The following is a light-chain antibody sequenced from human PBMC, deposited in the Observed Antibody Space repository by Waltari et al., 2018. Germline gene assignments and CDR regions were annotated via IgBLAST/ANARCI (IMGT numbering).Light chain of an antibody. CDR3: CSYVGLGTYV. CDR1: SSDVATYNL. V-gene: IGLV2-23*02. Sequence: QSGLAQPASASGSPGQSITITCTATSSDVATYNLVSWYQQRPGKAPRLLIYEVTKRAPGTSDRFSASKSGNTASLSVSGLQAQEDEADYYCCSYVGLGTYVFGTGTKVTV. J-gene: IGLJ1*01. CDR2: EVT.